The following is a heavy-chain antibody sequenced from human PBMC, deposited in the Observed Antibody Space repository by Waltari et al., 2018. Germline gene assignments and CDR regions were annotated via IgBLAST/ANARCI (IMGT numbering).Heavy chain of an antibody. CDR2: IYTRGST. Sequence: QVQLQESGPGLVKPSQTLSLTCTVSGGSISNGGYYWSWIRQPAGKGLEWIGRIYTRGSTNYNPSLKSRVTISVDTSKNQFSLKLSSMTAADTAVYYCASVGYSSGYTFDYWGQGTLVTVSS. D-gene: IGHD6-19*01. V-gene: IGHV4-61*02. CDR1: GGSISNGGYY. J-gene: IGHJ4*02. CDR3: ASVGYSSGYTFDY.